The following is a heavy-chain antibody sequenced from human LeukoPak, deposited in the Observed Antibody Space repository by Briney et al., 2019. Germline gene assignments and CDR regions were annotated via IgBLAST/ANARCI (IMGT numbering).Heavy chain of an antibody. J-gene: IGHJ4*02. CDR2: IYYSGST. CDR3: ARDRGLDGGFDY. V-gene: IGHV4-31*03. CDR1: GGSISSGGYY. D-gene: IGHD3-16*01. Sequence: SETLSLTCTVSGGSISSGGYYWSWIRQHPGKGLEWIGYIYYSGSTYYNPSPKSRVTISVDTSKNQFSLKLSSVTAADTAVYYCARDRGLDGGFDYWGQGTLVTVSS.